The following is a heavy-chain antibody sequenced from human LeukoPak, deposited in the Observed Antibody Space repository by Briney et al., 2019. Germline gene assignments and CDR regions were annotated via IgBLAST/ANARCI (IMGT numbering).Heavy chain of an antibody. J-gene: IGHJ4*02. V-gene: IGHV1-2*02. Sequence: ASVKVSCKASGYTFTSYYMHWVRQAPGQGLEWVGWINPNSGGTNYAQKFQGRVTMTRDTSISTAYMELSRLRSDDTAVYYCATFGVGPILFDYWGQGTLVTVSS. CDR1: GYTFTSYY. CDR2: INPNSGGT. CDR3: ATFGVGPILFDY. D-gene: IGHD3-3*01.